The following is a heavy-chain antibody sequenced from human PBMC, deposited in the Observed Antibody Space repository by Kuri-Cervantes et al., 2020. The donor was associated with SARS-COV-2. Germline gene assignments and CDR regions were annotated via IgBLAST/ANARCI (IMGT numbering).Heavy chain of an antibody. D-gene: IGHD2-2*01. CDR3: ARGARDIVVVPAAKDWFDP. V-gene: IGHV3-7*01. CDR1: GFTFSSYA. CDR2: IGQDGSVK. Sequence: GGSLRLSCAASGFTFSSYAMSWVRQAPGKGLEWVANIGQDGSVKYYVDSAKGRFTISRDNAKNSLYLQMNSLRTDDMAVYYCARGARDIVVVPAAKDWFDPWGQGTLVTVSS. J-gene: IGHJ5*02.